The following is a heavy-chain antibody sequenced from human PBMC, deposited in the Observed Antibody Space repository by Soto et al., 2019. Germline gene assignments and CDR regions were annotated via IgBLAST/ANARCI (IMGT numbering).Heavy chain of an antibody. J-gene: IGHJ6*02. CDR3: AREREAAADRYYYYGMDV. V-gene: IGHV4-34*01. CDR1: GGSFSGYY. CDR2: INHSGST. Sequence: SETLSLTCAVYGGSFSGYYWTWIRQPPGTGLEWIGEINHSGSTNYNPSLKSRVTISVDTSKDQFPLKLTSVTAADTAVYYCAREREAAADRYYYYGMDVWGQGTTVT. D-gene: IGHD6-13*01.